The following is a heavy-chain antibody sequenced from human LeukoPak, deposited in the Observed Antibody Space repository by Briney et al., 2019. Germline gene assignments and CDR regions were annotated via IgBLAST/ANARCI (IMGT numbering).Heavy chain of an antibody. Sequence: PSETLYLTCTVSGGSISTSYWSWIRQPAGKGLEWIGHIYAIGSTNYNPSLKSRVTMSVDTSKNQFSLKLSSVTAADTAVYYCANILVDHDAFDIWGQGTMVTVSS. CDR1: GGSISTSY. V-gene: IGHV4-4*07. CDR2: IYAIGST. D-gene: IGHD2-21*01. J-gene: IGHJ3*02. CDR3: ANILVDHDAFDI.